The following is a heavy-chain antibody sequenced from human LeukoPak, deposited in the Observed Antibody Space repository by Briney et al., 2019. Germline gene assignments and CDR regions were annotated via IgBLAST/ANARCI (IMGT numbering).Heavy chain of an antibody. D-gene: IGHD2-2*01. CDR1: GFIFSSYG. V-gene: IGHV3-30*02. CDR2: IPYDGSDK. J-gene: IGHJ4*02. CDR3: ARGAWGTSNRSVLY. Sequence: GGSLRLSCAASGFIFSSYGMHWVRQAPGKGLEWVTFIPYDGSDKYYAASVKGRFTISRDNSKDTLYLQMNSLRTEDTAMYYCARGAWGTSNRSVLYWGQGTLVTVSS.